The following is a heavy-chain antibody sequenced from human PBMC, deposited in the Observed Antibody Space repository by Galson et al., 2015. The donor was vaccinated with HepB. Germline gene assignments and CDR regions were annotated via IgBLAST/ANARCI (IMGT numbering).Heavy chain of an antibody. CDR2: IKSKRDSGTT. CDR1: GIIFDDAY. V-gene: IGHV3-15*01. D-gene: IGHD6-19*01. J-gene: IGHJ4*02. Sequence: SLRLSCAASGIIFDDAYMSWVRQAPGKGLEWVGRIKSKRDSGTTDYAAPVKGRFTISRDDSKNTLYLRMDSPKTEDTAVYYCATGEGGSGWFPDYFNYWGQGALVTVSS. CDR3: ATGEGGSGWFPDYFNY.